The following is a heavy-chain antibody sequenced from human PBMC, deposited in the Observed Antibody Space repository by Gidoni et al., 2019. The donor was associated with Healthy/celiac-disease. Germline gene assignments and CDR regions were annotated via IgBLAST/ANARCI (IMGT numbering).Heavy chain of an antibody. CDR2: ISGSGGST. V-gene: IGHV3-23*01. J-gene: IGHJ6*03. CDR3: AKCSKRSSWAQYYYYYYYMDV. Sequence: EVQLLESGGGLVQPGGSLRLSCSASAFTFSSYAMRWVRQGPGKGLEWVSAISGSGGSTYYADSVKGRFTISRDNSKNTLYLQMNSLRAEDTAVYYCAKCSKRSSWAQYYYYYYYMDVWGKGTTVTVSS. CDR1: AFTFSSYA. D-gene: IGHD6-13*01.